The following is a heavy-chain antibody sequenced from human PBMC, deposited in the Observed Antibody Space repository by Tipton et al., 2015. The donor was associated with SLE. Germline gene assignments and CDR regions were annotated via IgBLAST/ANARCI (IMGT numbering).Heavy chain of an antibody. V-gene: IGHV3-30*18. CDR3: AKAGYSSGWAFDY. Sequence: SLRLSCAASGFTFSSYGMHWVRQAPGKGLEWVAVISYDGSNKYYADSVKGRFTISRDNSKNTLYLQMNSLRAEDTAVYYCAKAGYSSGWAFDYWGQGTLVTVSS. D-gene: IGHD6-19*01. CDR1: GFTFSSYG. J-gene: IGHJ4*02. CDR2: ISYDGSNK.